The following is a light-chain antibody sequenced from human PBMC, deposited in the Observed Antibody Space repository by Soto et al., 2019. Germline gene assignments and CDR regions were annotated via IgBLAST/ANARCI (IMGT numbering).Light chain of an antibody. J-gene: IGKJ1*01. CDR3: MQALQIRVE. Sequence: DSVMTQFPLSLSVTPGEPASISYRSSQSLLHSNGYNYLDWYVQKPGQSPQLLIYLGSNRASGVPDRFSGSGSGTDFTLKISRVEAEDVGVYYCMQALQIRVEFGQGTKVEIK. CDR1: QSLLHSNGYNY. V-gene: IGKV2-28*01. CDR2: LGS.